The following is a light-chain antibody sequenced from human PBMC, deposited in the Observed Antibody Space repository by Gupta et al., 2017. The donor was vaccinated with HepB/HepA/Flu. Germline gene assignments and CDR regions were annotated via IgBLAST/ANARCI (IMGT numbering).Light chain of an antibody. CDR1: QSVLYSSNNKNY. CDR2: WAS. Sequence: DIVMTQSPDSLAVSLGERATINCKSSQSVLYSSNNKNYLAWYQQKPGQPPKLLIYWASTRESRVPDRFSGSGSGTDFTLTISSLQAEDVAVYYCQQDGTTPWTFGGGTKVEIK. CDR3: QQDGTTPWT. V-gene: IGKV4-1*01. J-gene: IGKJ4*02.